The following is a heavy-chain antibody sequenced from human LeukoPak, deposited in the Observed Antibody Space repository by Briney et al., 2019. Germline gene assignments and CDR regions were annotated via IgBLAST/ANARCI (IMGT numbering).Heavy chain of an antibody. CDR2: INHSGST. CDR1: GGSFSGYY. CDR3: ARGVGIQLWSRTYYFDY. V-gene: IGHV4-34*01. J-gene: IGHJ4*02. D-gene: IGHD5-18*01. Sequence: SETLSLTCAVYGGSFSGYYWSWIRQPPGKGLEWIGEINHSGSTNYNPSLKSRVTISVDTSKNQFSLKLSSATAADTAVYYCARGVGIQLWSRTYYFDYWGQGTLVTVSS.